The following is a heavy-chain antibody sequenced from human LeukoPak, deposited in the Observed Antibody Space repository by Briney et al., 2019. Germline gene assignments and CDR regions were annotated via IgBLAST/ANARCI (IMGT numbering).Heavy chain of an antibody. Sequence: GGSLRLSCAASGFTFSGFGMHWVRQAPGKGLEWVAVKSYDGSLKHYLDSVKGRFTISRDNSKNTVVLQMDSLRVEDTAIYYCAKKFSYGSGAGDALDIWGHGTLVTVSS. D-gene: IGHD3-10*01. J-gene: IGHJ3*02. CDR1: GFTFSGFG. CDR3: AKKFSYGSGAGDALDI. V-gene: IGHV3-30*18. CDR2: KSYDGSLK.